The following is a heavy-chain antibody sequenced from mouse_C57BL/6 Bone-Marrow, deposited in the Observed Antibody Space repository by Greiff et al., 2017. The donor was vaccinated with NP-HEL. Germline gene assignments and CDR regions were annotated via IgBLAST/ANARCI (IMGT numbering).Heavy chain of an antibody. Sequence: QVQLQQPGAELVKPGASVKLSCKASGYTFTSYWMQWVKQRPGQGLEWIGEIDPSDSYTNYNQKFKGKATLPVDTSSSPAYMQLSSLTSEDSAVYCCARRRGITTVVGYFDVWGTGTTVTVSS. V-gene: IGHV1-50*01. CDR3: ARRRGITTVVGYFDV. CDR1: GYTFTSYW. CDR2: IDPSDSYT. J-gene: IGHJ1*03. D-gene: IGHD1-1*01.